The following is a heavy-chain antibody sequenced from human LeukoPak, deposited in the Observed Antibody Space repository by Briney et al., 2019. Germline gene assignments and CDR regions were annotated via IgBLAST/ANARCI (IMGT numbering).Heavy chain of an antibody. CDR2: IYYSGST. V-gene: IGHV4-59*01. D-gene: IGHD2-2*01. J-gene: IGHJ5*02. CDR3: ARASVRCYSTSCYAGWFDP. CDR1: GGSISSYY. Sequence: SETLSLTCTVSGGSISSYYWSWIRQPPGKGLEWLGYIYYSGSTNYNPSLKSRVTISVDTSKNQFSLKLSSVTAADTAVYYCARASVRCYSTSCYAGWFDPWGQGTPVTVSS.